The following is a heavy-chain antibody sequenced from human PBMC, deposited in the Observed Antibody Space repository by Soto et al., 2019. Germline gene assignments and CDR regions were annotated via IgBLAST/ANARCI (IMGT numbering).Heavy chain of an antibody. Sequence: SGPTLVNPTQTLTLTCTFSGFSLSTSGMCVSWIRQPPGKALEWLARIDWDDDKYYSTSLETRLTISKDTSKNQVVLTMTNMDPVDTATYYCARIIPEAHDYSNYYYYMDVWGKGTTVTVSS. CDR2: IDWDDDK. J-gene: IGHJ6*03. V-gene: IGHV2-70*11. CDR1: GFSLSTSGMC. CDR3: ARIIPEAHDYSNYYYYMDV. D-gene: IGHD4-4*01.